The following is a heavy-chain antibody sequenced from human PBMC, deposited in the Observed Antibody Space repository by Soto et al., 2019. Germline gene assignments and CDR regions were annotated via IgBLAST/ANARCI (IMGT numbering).Heavy chain of an antibody. D-gene: IGHD4-4*01. CDR2: ISNSGRAI. V-gene: IGHV3-48*03. J-gene: IGHJ6*02. CDR3: XRDPEIYSGHFDYGLDV. Sequence: WGSLRLACAVFGFTFRNYEMNWVRQAPGKGLEWVSYISNSGRAIYYAESVKGRFTISRDNAKNSLYLQMNSLRAEDTAVYYCXRDPEIYSGHFDYGLDVWGQGTTVTVSS. CDR1: GFTFRNYE.